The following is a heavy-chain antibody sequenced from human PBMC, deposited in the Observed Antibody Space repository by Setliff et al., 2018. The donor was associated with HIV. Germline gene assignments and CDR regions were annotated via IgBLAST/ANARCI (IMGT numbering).Heavy chain of an antibody. Sequence: GASVKVSCKGSGDTFTSFAINWVRQAPGQGLEWMGRINPNSGDTNYAQKFQGRVTMTRDTSISTAYMELSSLRSDDTALYYCVREAGGSDNFYLDFWDEGTTVTVSS. V-gene: IGHV1-2*06. D-gene: IGHD3-10*01. CDR2: INPNSGDT. CDR3: VREAGGSDNFYLDF. CDR1: GDTFTSFA. J-gene: IGHJ6*04.